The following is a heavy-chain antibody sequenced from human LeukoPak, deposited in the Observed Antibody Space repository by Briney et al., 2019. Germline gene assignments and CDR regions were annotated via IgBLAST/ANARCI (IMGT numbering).Heavy chain of an antibody. J-gene: IGHJ4*02. CDR3: ASWAVAGTINY. D-gene: IGHD6-19*01. CDR2: FYNSGST. V-gene: IGHV4-59*01. CDR1: GGSISSYY. Sequence: SETLSLTCSVSGGSISSYYWSWIRQPPGKGLEWIAYFYNSGSTNYNPSLKSRVTISIDTSKNQFSLKLSSVTAADTAVYYCASWAVAGTINYWGQGTLVTVSS.